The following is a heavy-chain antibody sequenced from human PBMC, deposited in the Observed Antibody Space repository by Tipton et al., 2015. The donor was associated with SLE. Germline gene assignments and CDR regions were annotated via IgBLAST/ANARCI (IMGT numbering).Heavy chain of an antibody. Sequence: TLSLTCTVSGGSISIYYWSWFRQPAGKGLEWIGGLYPTGNTNYNPSLNSRVTMSVDTSKNQFSLKLSSVTDADTAVYYCARGNIVASSFDYWGQGTLVTVSS. J-gene: IGHJ4*02. CDR2: LYPTGNT. CDR1: GGSISIYY. V-gene: IGHV4-4*07. D-gene: IGHD5-12*01. CDR3: ARGNIVASSFDY.